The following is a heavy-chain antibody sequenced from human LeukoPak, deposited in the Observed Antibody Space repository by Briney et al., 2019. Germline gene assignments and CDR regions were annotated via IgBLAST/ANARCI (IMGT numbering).Heavy chain of an antibody. CDR2: ISGSGSST. J-gene: IGHJ4*02. CDR1: GFTFSSYA. V-gene: IGHV3-23*01. D-gene: IGHD6-19*01. Sequence: GGSLRLSCAASGFTFSSYAMSWVRQAPGKGLEWVSAISGSGSSTYYADSVKGRFTISRDNSKNTLYLQMNSLRAEDTAVYYCAKAKLPGYSSGWYFDYWGQGTLVTVSS. CDR3: AKAKLPGYSSGWYFDY.